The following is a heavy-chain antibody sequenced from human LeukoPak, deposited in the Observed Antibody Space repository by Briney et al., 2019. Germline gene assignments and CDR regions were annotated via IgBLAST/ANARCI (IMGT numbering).Heavy chain of an antibody. V-gene: IGHV1-2*02. CDR3: ARASPLSQYCSGGSCYMGPKVYYYYYMDV. D-gene: IGHD2-15*01. CDR1: GYTFTSYY. J-gene: IGHJ6*03. CDR2: INPNSGGT. Sequence: GASVKVSCKASGYTFTSYYMHWVRQAPGQGLGWMGWINPNSGGTTYSKKFQDRGTMTRDTSISTAYMELSRLRSDDTAVYYCARASPLSQYCSGGSCYMGPKVYYYYYMDVWGKGTTVTISS.